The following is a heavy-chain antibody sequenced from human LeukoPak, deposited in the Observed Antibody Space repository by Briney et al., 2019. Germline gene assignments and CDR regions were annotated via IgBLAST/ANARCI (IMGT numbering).Heavy chain of an antibody. J-gene: IGHJ4*02. V-gene: IGHV6-1*01. CDR2: TYYRSKWYN. Sequence: SQTLSLTCAISGDSVSSNSAAWNWIRQSPSRGLEWLGRTYYRSKWYNDYAVSVESRITINPDTSKNQFSLQLNSVTPEDTAVYYCARDVYYDSSGYYYGGGFDYWGQGTLVTVSS. D-gene: IGHD3-22*01. CDR1: GDSVSSNSAA. CDR3: ARDVYYDSSGYYYGGGFDY.